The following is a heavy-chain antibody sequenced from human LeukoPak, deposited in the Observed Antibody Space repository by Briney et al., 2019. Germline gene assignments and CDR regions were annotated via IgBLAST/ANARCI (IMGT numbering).Heavy chain of an antibody. CDR2: VYYSGST. Sequence: SETLSLTCTVSGGSISSYYWGWIRQPPGKGLEWIGSVYYSGSTYYSPSLKSRVTVSVDTSKNQFSLKLSSVTAADTAVYYCARHGEPYYDFWSGYLYYFDYWGQGTLVTVSS. J-gene: IGHJ4*02. V-gene: IGHV4-39*01. CDR3: ARHGEPYYDFWSGYLYYFDY. D-gene: IGHD3-3*01. CDR1: GGSISSYY.